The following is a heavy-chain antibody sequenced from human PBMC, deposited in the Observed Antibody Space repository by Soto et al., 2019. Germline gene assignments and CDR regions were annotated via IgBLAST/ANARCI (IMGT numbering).Heavy chain of an antibody. J-gene: IGHJ3*02. Sequence: QVQLQESGPGLVKPSQTLSLTCTVSGGSISSGGYYWSWIRQHPGKGLEWIGYIYYSGSTYYNPSLQSRFTISVDTSKNQFSLKLSSVTAADTAVYYCAREMGRDGYKRYAFDIWGQGTMVTVSS. CDR2: IYYSGST. D-gene: IGHD5-12*01. CDR3: AREMGRDGYKRYAFDI. V-gene: IGHV4-31*03. CDR1: GGSISSGGYY.